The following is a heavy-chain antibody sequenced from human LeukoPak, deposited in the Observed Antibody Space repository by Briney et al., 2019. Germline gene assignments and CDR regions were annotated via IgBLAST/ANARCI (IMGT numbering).Heavy chain of an antibody. J-gene: IGHJ3*02. V-gene: IGHV1-46*01. Sequence: ASVKVSCKASGYTFTTYYMHWVRQAPGQGLEWMGIINPSGGSTTYAQKLQGRVTMTTDTSTSTAYMELRSLRSDDTAVYYCAREYDFWSGPPLNAFDIWGQGTMVTVSS. D-gene: IGHD3-3*01. CDR3: AREYDFWSGPPLNAFDI. CDR2: INPSGGST. CDR1: GYTFTTYY.